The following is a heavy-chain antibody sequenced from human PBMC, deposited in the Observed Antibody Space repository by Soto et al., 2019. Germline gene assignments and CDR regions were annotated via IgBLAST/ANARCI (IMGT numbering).Heavy chain of an antibody. CDR3: VRDSIVAIDY. D-gene: IGHD2-21*01. V-gene: IGHV4-4*07. J-gene: IGHJ4*02. CDR1: GASISTSY. Sequence: SETLSLTCVVSGASISTSYWSWVRQPAGKRLQWIGRIFADGNTNSSPSLKGRVSMAIDKSQNQISLQLASVTAADTATYYCVRDSIVAIDYWGQGARVNVSS. CDR2: IFADGNT.